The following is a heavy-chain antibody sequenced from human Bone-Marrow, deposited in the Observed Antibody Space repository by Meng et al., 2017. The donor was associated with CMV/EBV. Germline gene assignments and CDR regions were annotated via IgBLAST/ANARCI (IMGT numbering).Heavy chain of an antibody. D-gene: IGHD3-9*01. Sequence: SVKVSCKASGGTFSSYTISWVRQAPGQGLEWMGRIIPILGIANYAQKFQGRVTITADKSTGTAYMELSSLRSEDTAVYYCARDANYDILTGYWGGMDVWGQGTTVTVSS. CDR1: GGTFSSYT. CDR2: IIPILGIA. CDR3: ARDANYDILTGYWGGMDV. V-gene: IGHV1-69*04. J-gene: IGHJ6*02.